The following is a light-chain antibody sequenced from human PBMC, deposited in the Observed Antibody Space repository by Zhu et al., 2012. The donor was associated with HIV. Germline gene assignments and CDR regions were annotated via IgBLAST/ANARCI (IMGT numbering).Light chain of an antibody. V-gene: IGKV1-9*01. CDR2: VAS. Sequence: DIQLTQSPSFLSASVGDRVTITCRASQGISNHLAWYHQKPGKAPKLLIYVASILQSGVPSRFSGSGSGTEFTLTISSLQPEDFATYYCQHLTIYPTFGGGSKVEMK. J-gene: IGKJ4*01. CDR1: QGISNH. CDR3: QHLTIYPT.